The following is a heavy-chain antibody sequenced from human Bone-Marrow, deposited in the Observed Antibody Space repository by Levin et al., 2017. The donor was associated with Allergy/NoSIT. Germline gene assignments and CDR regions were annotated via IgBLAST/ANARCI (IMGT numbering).Heavy chain of an antibody. J-gene: IGHJ6*02. CDR3: ARGSRCSGGTCYWGGMDV. Sequence: GESLKISCAASGFTFSDYYMTWIRQAPGKGLEWVSHISSSDASTYYADSVKGRFTISRDNAKNSLYLQMNSLRAEDTAVYYCARGSRCSGGTCYWGGMDVWGQGTTVTVSS. D-gene: IGHD2-15*01. V-gene: IGHV3-11*01. CDR2: ISSSDAST. CDR1: GFTFSDYY.